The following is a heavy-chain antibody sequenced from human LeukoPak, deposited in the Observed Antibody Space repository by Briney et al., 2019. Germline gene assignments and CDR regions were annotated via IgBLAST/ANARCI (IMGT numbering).Heavy chain of an antibody. J-gene: IGHJ6*03. V-gene: IGHV3-53*01. D-gene: IGHD2-2*01. CDR3: ATQSSISFYYMDV. Sequence: GGSLRLSCAASGFTVSSNYMNWVRQAPGKGLEWVSVIYSGGSTYYADSVKGRFTISRDNSKNTLYLQVNSLRAEDTAVYYCATQSSISFYYMDVWGKRPRSPSP. CDR1: GFTVSSNY. CDR2: IYSGGST.